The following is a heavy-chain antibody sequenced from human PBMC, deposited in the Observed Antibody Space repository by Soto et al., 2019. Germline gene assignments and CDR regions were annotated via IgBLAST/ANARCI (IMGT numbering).Heavy chain of an antibody. V-gene: IGHV4-59*01. J-gene: IGHJ6*02. CDR1: GGSISSYY. CDR2: IYYSGST. D-gene: IGHD7-27*01. Sequence: SETLSLTCTVSGGSISSYYWSWIRQPPGKGLEWIGYIYYSGSTNYNPSLKSRVTISVDTSKDQFSLKLSSVTAADTAVYYCARVPPSTGRYYGMDVWGQGTTVTVSS. CDR3: ARVPPSTGRYYGMDV.